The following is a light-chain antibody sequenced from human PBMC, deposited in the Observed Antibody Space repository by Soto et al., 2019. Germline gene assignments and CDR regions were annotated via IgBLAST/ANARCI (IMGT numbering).Light chain of an antibody. CDR1: QSVSSS. J-gene: IGKJ4*01. CDR2: DAS. V-gene: IGKV3-11*01. CDR3: QQRSSWPLT. Sequence: EIVLTQSPATLSLSPGETATLSCRASQSVSSSLAGYQQKPGQTPRLLIYDASNRATGIPARFSGSGSGTDFTLTVSSLEPEDFAVYYCQQRSSWPLTFGGGTKVEIK.